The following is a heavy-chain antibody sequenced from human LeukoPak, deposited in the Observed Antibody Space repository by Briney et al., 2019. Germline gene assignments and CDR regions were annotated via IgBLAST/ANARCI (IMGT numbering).Heavy chain of an antibody. CDR1: GFNFATYW. J-gene: IGHJ4*02. CDR2: ITNDGRTT. Sequence: PGGSLRLSCAASGFNFATYWMHWFRQAPGKGLVWVARITNDGRTTFYADSVKGRFTISRDNAKSMMYLQMYSLGVDDSAVYYCARDQDRPGPASDYWGQGTLVTVSS. CDR3: ARDQDRPGPASDY. D-gene: IGHD2-15*01. V-gene: IGHV3-74*01.